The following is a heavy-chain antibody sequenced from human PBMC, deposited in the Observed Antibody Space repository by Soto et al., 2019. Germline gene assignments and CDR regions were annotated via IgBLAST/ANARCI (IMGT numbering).Heavy chain of an antibody. D-gene: IGHD2-2*01. CDR3: AKASIQYQRTPGFDY. V-gene: IGHV3-23*01. J-gene: IGHJ4*02. Sequence: GGSLRLSCAASGFTFSSYAMSWVRQAPGKGLEWVSAISGSGGSTYYADSVKGRFTISRDNSKNTLYLQMNSLRAEDTAVYYCAKASIQYQRTPGFDYWGQGTLVTVSS. CDR2: ISGSGGST. CDR1: GFTFSSYA.